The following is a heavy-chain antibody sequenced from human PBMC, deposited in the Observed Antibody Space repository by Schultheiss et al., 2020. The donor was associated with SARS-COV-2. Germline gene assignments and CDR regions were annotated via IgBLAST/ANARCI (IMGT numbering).Heavy chain of an antibody. CDR3: TRVGATLYYFDY. J-gene: IGHJ4*02. V-gene: IGHV3-49*04. CDR2: IRSKAYGGTT. D-gene: IGHD1-26*01. CDR1: GFTFSSYA. Sequence: GESLKISCAASGFTFSSYAMSWVRQAPGKGLEWVGFIRSKAYGGTTEYAASVKGRFTISRDDSKSIAYLQMNSLKTEDTAVYYCTRVGATLYYFDYWGQGTLVTVSS.